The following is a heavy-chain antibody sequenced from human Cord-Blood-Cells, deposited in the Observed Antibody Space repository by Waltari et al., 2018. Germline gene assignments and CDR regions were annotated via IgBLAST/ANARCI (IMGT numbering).Heavy chain of an antibody. CDR3: ARSRGPTLLNWYFDL. V-gene: IGHV1-8*03. CDR1: GYNFTSYD. Sequence: QVQLVQSGAEVKKPGASVKVSCKASGYNFTSYDIIWGRPATGQGIEWMGWIIPNSGNTGYAQKFQGRVTITRNTSISTAYMELSSLRSEDTAVYYCARSRGPTLLNWYFDLWGRGTLVTVSS. J-gene: IGHJ2*01. CDR2: IIPNSGNT. D-gene: IGHD3-10*01.